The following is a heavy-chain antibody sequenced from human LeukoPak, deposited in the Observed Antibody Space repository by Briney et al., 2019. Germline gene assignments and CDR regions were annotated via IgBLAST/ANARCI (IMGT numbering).Heavy chain of an antibody. CDR3: ARYEAVAGVFDY. Sequence: SETLSLTCTVSGGSISSSSYYWGWIRQPPGKGLEWIGSIYYSGSTYYNPSLKSRVIISVDTSKNQFSLKLSSVTAADTAVYYCARYEAVAGVFDYWGQGTLVTVSS. J-gene: IGHJ4*02. V-gene: IGHV4-39*01. D-gene: IGHD6-19*01. CDR2: IYYSGST. CDR1: GGSISSSSYY.